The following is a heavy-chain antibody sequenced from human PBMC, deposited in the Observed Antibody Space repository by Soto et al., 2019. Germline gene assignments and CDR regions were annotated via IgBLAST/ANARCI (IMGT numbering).Heavy chain of an antibody. CDR1: GGSISSSNW. V-gene: IGHV4-4*02. D-gene: IGHD6-19*01. CDR3: ARDGYSSGWSKGYYYYGRDV. CDR2: IYHSGST. J-gene: IGHJ6*02. Sequence: QVQLQESGPGLVKPSGTLSLTCAVSGGSISSSNWWSWVRQPPGKGLEWIGEIYHSGSTNYNPSLTSGVTLSVDKSKNQFSLKRSSVTAADTAVYYCARDGYSSGWSKGYYYYGRDVWGQGTTVTVSS.